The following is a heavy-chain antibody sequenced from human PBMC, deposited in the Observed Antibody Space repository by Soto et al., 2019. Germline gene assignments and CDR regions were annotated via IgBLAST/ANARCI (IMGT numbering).Heavy chain of an antibody. Sequence: QVQLVQSGGEVKKPGASVKVSCKASGYTFTDNGISWVRQALGTGLEWLGWINVYTGNTDYAQKLQGSVTTTTDTSTSRACMDLVRLTSDEEAVYCCASAAGGSESSWIHYWGQRPLVIVSS. J-gene: IGHJ4*02. V-gene: IGHV1-18*01. CDR2: INVYTGNT. CDR1: GYTFTDNG. CDR3: ASAAGGSESSWIHY. D-gene: IGHD3-16*01.